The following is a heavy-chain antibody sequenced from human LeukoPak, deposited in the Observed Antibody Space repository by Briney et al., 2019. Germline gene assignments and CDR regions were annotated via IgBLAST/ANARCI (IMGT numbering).Heavy chain of an antibody. CDR1: GFTFSNYA. J-gene: IGHJ4*02. Sequence: PGGSLRLSCAASGFTFSNYAIHWVRQAPGKGLEWVAVISYDGSNKYYADSVEGRFTTSRDNSKNTVYLHMTSLTVEDAAVYYCTRVVGTYGGDIGHNDYWGQGTLVTVSS. CDR2: ISYDGSNK. D-gene: IGHD3-16*01. CDR3: TRVVGTYGGDIGHNDY. V-gene: IGHV3-30*03.